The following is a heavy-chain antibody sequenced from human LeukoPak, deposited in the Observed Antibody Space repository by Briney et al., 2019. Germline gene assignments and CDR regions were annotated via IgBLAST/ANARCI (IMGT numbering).Heavy chain of an antibody. J-gene: IGHJ4*02. CDR3: ARLWGDATIFDL. Sequence: GGSLRLSCAASGFTFSDYYMSWIRQAPGKGLEWVSYISTSGNNIDYGDSVKGRFTVSRDNAEKSLYLQTNSLRAEDTAIYYCARLWGDATIFDLWGQGTLVTVSS. D-gene: IGHD5-12*01. CDR1: GFTFSDYY. CDR2: ISTSGNNI. V-gene: IGHV3-11*04.